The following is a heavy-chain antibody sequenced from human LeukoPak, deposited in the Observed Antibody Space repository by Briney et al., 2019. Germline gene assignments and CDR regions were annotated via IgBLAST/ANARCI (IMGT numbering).Heavy chain of an antibody. CDR1: GFTFNQYG. J-gene: IGHJ6*03. Sequence: PGGSLRLSCSASGFTFNQYGMSWVPQAPGKGLEWVSSRSWNGGDTRYADSVKDRFTISRDNAKKSLYLQMDSLRAEDTALYYCARRGYPYYYYMDVWGTGTTVTVSS. CDR2: RSWNGGDT. D-gene: IGHD3-16*02. V-gene: IGHV3-20*04. CDR3: ARRGYPYYYYMDV.